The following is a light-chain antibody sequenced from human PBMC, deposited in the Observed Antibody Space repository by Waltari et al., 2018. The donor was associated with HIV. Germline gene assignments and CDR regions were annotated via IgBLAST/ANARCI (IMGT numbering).Light chain of an antibody. J-gene: IGLJ2*01. CDR1: SDDIGGYNH. Sequence: QSALTQPASVSGSPGQSITITCTGTSDDIGGYNHVPWYQQHTGEPPKLLIFEVRNRPSGVSSRFSGSKSGNTASLTITGLQSDDEADYYCASYTRQISVAFGGGTRVTVL. CDR3: ASYTRQISVA. V-gene: IGLV2-14*01. CDR2: EVR.